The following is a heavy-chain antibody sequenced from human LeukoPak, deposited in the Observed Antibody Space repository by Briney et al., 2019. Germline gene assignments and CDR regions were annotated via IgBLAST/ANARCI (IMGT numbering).Heavy chain of an antibody. CDR1: RYSISSGYY. D-gene: IGHD4-17*01. Sequence: SETLSLTCTVSRYSISSGYYWGWIRQPPGKGLEWIGYIYYSGSTNYNPSLKSRVTISVDTSKNQFSLKLSSVTAADTAVYYCARAYGDYTFDYWGQGTLVTVSS. CDR2: IYYSGST. CDR3: ARAYGDYTFDY. J-gene: IGHJ4*02. V-gene: IGHV4-61*01.